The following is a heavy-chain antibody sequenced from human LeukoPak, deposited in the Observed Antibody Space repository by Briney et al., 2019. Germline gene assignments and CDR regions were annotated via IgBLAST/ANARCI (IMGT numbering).Heavy chain of an antibody. D-gene: IGHD3-22*01. CDR1: GGSFSGYY. Sequence: PSETLSLTCAVYGGSFSGYYWSWIRQPPGKGLEWIGEINHSGSTNYNPSLKSRITISVDTSKNQFSLKLSSVTAADTAVYYCARGGYYYDSSGYYDFDYWGQGTLVTVSS. V-gene: IGHV4-34*01. J-gene: IGHJ4*02. CDR2: INHSGST. CDR3: ARGGYYYDSSGYYDFDY.